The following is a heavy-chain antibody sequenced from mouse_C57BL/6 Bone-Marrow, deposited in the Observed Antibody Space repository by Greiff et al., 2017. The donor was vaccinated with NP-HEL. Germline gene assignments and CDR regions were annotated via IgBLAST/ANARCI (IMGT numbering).Heavy chain of an antibody. Sequence: VQLQQSGAELVKPGASVKLSCKASGYTFTSYWMHWVKQRPGQGLEWIGMIHPNSGSTNYNEKFKSKATLTVDKSSSTAYMQLSSLTSEDSAVYYCEGNYAYYFDYWGQGTTLTVSS. CDR1: GYTFTSYW. CDR3: EGNYAYYFDY. D-gene: IGHD2-1*01. V-gene: IGHV1-64*01. CDR2: IHPNSGST. J-gene: IGHJ2*01.